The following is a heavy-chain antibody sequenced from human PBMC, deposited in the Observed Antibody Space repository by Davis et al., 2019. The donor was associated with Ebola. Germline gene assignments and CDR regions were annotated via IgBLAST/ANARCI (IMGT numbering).Heavy chain of an antibody. CDR1: GFTFSSYW. V-gene: IGHV3-7*03. CDR2: IKQDGSEK. CDR3: ARRRGDYIDSLTDS. J-gene: IGHJ4*02. D-gene: IGHD4-17*01. Sequence: GGSLRLSCAASGFTFSSYWMSWVRQAPGKGLEWVANIKQDGSEKYYVDSVKGRFTISRDNSKNTLYLQMNSLRAEDTAVYYCARRRGDYIDSLTDSWGQGTLVTVSS.